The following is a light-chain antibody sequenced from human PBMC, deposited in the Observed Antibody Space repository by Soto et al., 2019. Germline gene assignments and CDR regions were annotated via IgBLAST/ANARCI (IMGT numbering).Light chain of an antibody. V-gene: IGLV2-14*02. Sequence: QSALTQPASVSGSPGQSITISCTGTSSDVGRYNLVSWYQQHPGKAPKRIIYEGTKRPSGVSNRFSGSKSDNTASLTVSGLQAEDEADYYCSSYAGNNNFVVFGGGTKLTVL. CDR3: SSYAGNNNFVV. CDR2: EGT. J-gene: IGLJ2*01. CDR1: SSDVGRYNL.